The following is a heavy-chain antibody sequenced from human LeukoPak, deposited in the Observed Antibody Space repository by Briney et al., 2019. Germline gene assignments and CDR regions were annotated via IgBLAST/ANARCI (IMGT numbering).Heavy chain of an antibody. V-gene: IGHV4-59*01. D-gene: IGHD1-26*01. J-gene: IGHJ4*02. CDR2: IYYSGST. CDR3: ARQGGSYYSWIPYYLDY. Sequence: PSETLSLTCTVSGGSISSYYWSWIRQPPGKGLEWIGYIYYSGSTNYNPSLKSRVTISVDTSKNQFSLKLSSVTAADTAVYYCARQGGSYYSWIPYYLDYWGQGTLVTVSS. CDR1: GGSISSYY.